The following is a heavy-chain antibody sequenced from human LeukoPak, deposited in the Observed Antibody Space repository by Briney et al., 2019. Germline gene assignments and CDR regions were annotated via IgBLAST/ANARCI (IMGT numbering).Heavy chain of an antibody. Sequence: SETLSLTCTVSGGSISSYYCSWVRQPPGKGLEWIGYIYYSGSTNYNPSLKSRVTISVDTSKNQFSLKLSSVTAADTAVYYCARLDTAMVFDYWGQGTLVTVSS. CDR2: IYYSGST. V-gene: IGHV4-59*01. D-gene: IGHD5-18*01. CDR1: GGSISSYY. J-gene: IGHJ4*02. CDR3: ARLDTAMVFDY.